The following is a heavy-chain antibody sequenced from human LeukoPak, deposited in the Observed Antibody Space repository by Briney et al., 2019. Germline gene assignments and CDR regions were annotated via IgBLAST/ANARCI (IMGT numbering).Heavy chain of an antibody. J-gene: IGHJ4*02. Sequence: PSETLSLTCTVSGGSISSGDYYWSWIRQPPGKGLEWIGYIYYSGSTYYNPSLKSRVTISVDTSKNQFSLKLSSVTAADTAVYYCARGGNYSSSSSSMTDYWGQGTLVTVSS. CDR3: ARGGNYSSSSSSMTDY. CDR1: GGSISSGDYY. D-gene: IGHD6-13*01. V-gene: IGHV4-30-4*01. CDR2: IYYSGST.